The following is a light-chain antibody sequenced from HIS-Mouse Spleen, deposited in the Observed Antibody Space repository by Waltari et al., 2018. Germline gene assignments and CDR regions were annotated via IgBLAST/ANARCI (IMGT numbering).Light chain of an antibody. CDR1: TLPKKY. CDR2: EDS. J-gene: IGLJ2*01. V-gene: IGLV3-10*01. CDR3: YSTDSSGNHRV. Sequence: SYELTQPPSVSASPGQTARITCSGDTLPKKYAYWSQQKSGQAPVLVIYEDSKRPSGIPERFSGSSSGTMATLTISGAQVEDEADYYCYSTDSSGNHRVFGGGTKLTVL.